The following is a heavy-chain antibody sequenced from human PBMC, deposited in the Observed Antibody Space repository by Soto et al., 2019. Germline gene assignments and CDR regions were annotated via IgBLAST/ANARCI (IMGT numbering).Heavy chain of an antibody. CDR1: GFTFSSYW. J-gene: IGHJ4*02. V-gene: IGHV3-7*01. CDR3: AREGGRDIWYFDY. Sequence: GGSLRLSCAASGFTFSSYWMSWVRQAPGKGLEGVANIKQDGSEKYYVDSVKGRSTISRDNAKNSLYLQMNSLRAEDTAVYYCAREGGRDIWYFDYWGQGTLATVSS. CDR2: IKQDGSEK. D-gene: IGHD2-15*01.